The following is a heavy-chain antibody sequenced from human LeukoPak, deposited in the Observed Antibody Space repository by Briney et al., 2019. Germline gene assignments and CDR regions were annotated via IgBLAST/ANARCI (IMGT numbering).Heavy chain of an antibody. V-gene: IGHV4-34*01. Sequence: SETLSLTCAVYGGSFSGYYWSWIRQPPGKGLEWIGEINHSGSTNYNPSLKSRVTISVDTSKNQFSLKLSSVTVADTAVYYCAREPLLQWRASGFDYWGQGTLVTVSS. CDR1: GGSFSGYY. CDR3: AREPLLQWRASGFDY. J-gene: IGHJ4*02. CDR2: INHSGST. D-gene: IGHD4-11*01.